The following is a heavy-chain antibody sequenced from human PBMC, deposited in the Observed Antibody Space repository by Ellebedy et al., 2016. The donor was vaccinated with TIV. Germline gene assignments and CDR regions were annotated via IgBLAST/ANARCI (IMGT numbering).Heavy chain of an antibody. Sequence: GGSLRLXXAASGFTFSSYGMHWVRQAPGKGLEWVAAISYDGSNKYYADSVKGRFTISRDNSKNTLYLQMNSLRAEDTAVYYCAKDQHYYDSSGYSDYWGQGTLVTVSS. V-gene: IGHV3-30*18. CDR1: GFTFSSYG. CDR3: AKDQHYYDSSGYSDY. CDR2: ISYDGSNK. D-gene: IGHD3-22*01. J-gene: IGHJ4*02.